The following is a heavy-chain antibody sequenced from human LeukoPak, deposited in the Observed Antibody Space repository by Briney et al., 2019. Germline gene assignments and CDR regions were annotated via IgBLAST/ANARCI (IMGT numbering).Heavy chain of an antibody. D-gene: IGHD3-10*01. Sequence: GGSLRLSCAASGFTFSSYEMNWARQAPGKGLEWVSYISSSGSTIYYADSVKGRFTISRDNAKNSLYLQMNSLRAEDTAVYYCAREDYGSGSASDYYYYMDVWGKGTTVTISS. J-gene: IGHJ6*03. CDR2: ISSSGSTI. CDR3: AREDYGSGSASDYYYYMDV. CDR1: GFTFSSYE. V-gene: IGHV3-48*03.